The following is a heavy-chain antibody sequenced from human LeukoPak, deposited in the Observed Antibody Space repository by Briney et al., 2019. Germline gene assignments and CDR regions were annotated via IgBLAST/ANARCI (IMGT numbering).Heavy chain of an antibody. J-gene: IGHJ4*02. Sequence: GASVKVSCKTSGDTFSGSYIHWLRQAPGQGLEWMGWINPNTGGTTYAQRFHGRVTMTRDSPISTAYMELSTLRSDDTAVYSCARGRSGNSVGPGGCFDLWGQGTLVTVSS. CDR3: ARGRSGNSVGPGGCFDL. D-gene: IGHD5/OR15-5a*01. V-gene: IGHV1-2*02. CDR1: GDTFSGSY. CDR2: INPNTGGT.